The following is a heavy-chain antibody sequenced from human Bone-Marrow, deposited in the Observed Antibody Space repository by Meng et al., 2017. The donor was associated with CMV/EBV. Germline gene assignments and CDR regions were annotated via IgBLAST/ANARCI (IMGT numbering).Heavy chain of an antibody. Sequence: GESLKISCVASGFGFDAYDMSWVRQAPGKGLEWVSGIDCNGDSTGYADSVKGRFTSSRDNAKNSLYLQMNSLRAEDTAVYYCASTVRGYCSSTSCYPRDYYYYYGMDVWGQGTTVTVSS. CDR1: GFGFDAYD. D-gene: IGHD2-2*01. V-gene: IGHV3-20*04. CDR3: ASTVRGYCSSTSCYPRDYYYYYGMDV. CDR2: IDCNGDST. J-gene: IGHJ6*02.